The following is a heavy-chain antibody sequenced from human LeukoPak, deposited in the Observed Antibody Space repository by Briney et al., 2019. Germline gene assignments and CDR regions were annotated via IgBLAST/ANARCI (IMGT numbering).Heavy chain of an antibody. CDR1: GGSISSGDYY. D-gene: IGHD3-22*01. CDR3: APPPTPLFYDSSGYYDGDHFEY. V-gene: IGHV4-30-4*01. Sequence: SETLSLTCTVSGGSISSGDYYWSWIRQPPGKGLEWIGYIYYSGSTYYNPSLKSRVTISADTSKNQFSLELRSVTAADTAVYYCAPPPTPLFYDSSGYYDGDHFEYWGQGTLVTVSS. CDR2: IYYSGST. J-gene: IGHJ4*02.